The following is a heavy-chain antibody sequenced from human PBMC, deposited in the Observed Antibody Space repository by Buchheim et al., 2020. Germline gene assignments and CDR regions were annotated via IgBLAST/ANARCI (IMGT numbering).Heavy chain of an antibody. V-gene: IGHV4-31*03. CDR3: ARVAARDLPYYYYGMDV. Sequence: QVQLQESGPGLVKPSQTLSLTCTVSGGSISSGGYYWSWIRQHPGKGLEWIGYIYYSGSTYYNPSLNGRVTISIDTSNNQFSLKLSSVTAADTAVYYCARVAARDLPYYYYGMDVWGQGTT. CDR1: GGSISSGGYY. J-gene: IGHJ6*02. D-gene: IGHD6-6*01. CDR2: IYYSGST.